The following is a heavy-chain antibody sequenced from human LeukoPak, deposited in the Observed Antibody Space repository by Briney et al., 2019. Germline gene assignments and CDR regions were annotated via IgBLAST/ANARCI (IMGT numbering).Heavy chain of an antibody. V-gene: IGHV4-34*01. J-gene: IGHJ4*02. CDR3: VAAAAGFDY. Sequence: PSETLSLTCAVYGGSFSGDYWSWIRQPPGKGLEWIGEINHSGSTNYNPSLKSRVTISVDTSKNQFSLKLSSVTAADTAVYYCVAAAAGFDYWGQGTLVTVSS. CDR1: GGSFSGDY. D-gene: IGHD6-13*01. CDR2: INHSGST.